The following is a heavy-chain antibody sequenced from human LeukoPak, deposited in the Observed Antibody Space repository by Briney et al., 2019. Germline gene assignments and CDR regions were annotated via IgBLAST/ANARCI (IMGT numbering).Heavy chain of an antibody. CDR3: ARRGVLERGYSYPSPDPSLDY. CDR1: GFTFSSYE. D-gene: IGHD5-18*01. J-gene: IGHJ4*02. CDR2: ISSSGSTI. V-gene: IGHV3-48*03. Sequence: GGSLRLSCAASGFTFSSYEMNWVRQAPGKGLEWVSYISSSGSTIYYADSVKGRFTISRDNAKNTLYLQMNSLRAEDTAVYYCARRGVLERGYSYPSPDPSLDYWGQGTLVTVSS.